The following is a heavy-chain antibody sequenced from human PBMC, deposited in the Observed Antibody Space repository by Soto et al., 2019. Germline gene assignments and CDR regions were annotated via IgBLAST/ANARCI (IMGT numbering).Heavy chain of an antibody. D-gene: IGHD3-10*01. J-gene: IGHJ5*02. CDR2: IIPIFGTA. CDR1: GGTFSSYA. CDR3: APSGGRRHRGFDP. Sequence: QVQLVQSGAEVKKPGSSVKVSCKASGGTFSSYAISWVRQAPGQGLEWMGGIIPIFGTANYAQKFQGRVTVSAGESPKPGYLGVSRLRSEDTGVYFCAPSGGRRHRGFDPWGPGTLVTGFS. V-gene: IGHV1-69*12.